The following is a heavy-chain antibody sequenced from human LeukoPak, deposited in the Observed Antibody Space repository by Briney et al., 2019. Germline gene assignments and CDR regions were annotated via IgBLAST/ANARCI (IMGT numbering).Heavy chain of an antibody. V-gene: IGHV4-4*02. D-gene: IGHD3-3*01. CDR3: AREGGFYRPLDY. J-gene: IGHJ4*02. Sequence: SGTLSLTCGVSGGSVINTNWWTWVRQPPGKGLEWIGEVRLDGRTNYNPSLESRLTMSVDVSENQVSLKLTSVTAVDTAVYYCAREGGFYRPLDYSGQGTLVTVSS. CDR2: VRLDGRT. CDR1: GGSVINTNW.